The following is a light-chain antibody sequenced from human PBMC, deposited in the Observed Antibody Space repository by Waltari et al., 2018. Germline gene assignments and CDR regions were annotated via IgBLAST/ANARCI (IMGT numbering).Light chain of an antibody. CDR2: AAS. J-gene: IGKJ3*01. CDR1: QDISSH. Sequence: DIQLTQSPSFLSASVGDRVTITCRASQDISSHLAWYQQKPGKAPKLLIYAASTLQSGVPSRCSGSGSGTEFTLTISSLQPEDFATYYCHQLNSYRAFGPGAKVEIK. V-gene: IGKV1-9*01. CDR3: HQLNSYRA.